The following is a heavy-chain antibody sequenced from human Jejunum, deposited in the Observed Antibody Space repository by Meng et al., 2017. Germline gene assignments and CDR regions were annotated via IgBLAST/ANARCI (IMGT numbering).Heavy chain of an antibody. CDR1: GFSFSIYG. Sequence: GGSLRLSCVASGFSFSIYGMSWVRQAPGKGLEWVSSIRGSDGLTYYADSVKGRFTISSDASKNMLFLQMNSLRAEDTAVYYCTKDTTAGDFFTSDYWGQGTLVTVSS. V-gene: IGHV3-23*01. CDR2: IRGSDGLT. CDR3: TKDTTAGDFFTSDY. D-gene: IGHD2/OR15-2a*01. J-gene: IGHJ4*02.